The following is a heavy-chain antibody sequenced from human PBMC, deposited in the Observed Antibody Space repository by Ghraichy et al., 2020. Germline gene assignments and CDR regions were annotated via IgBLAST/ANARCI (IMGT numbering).Heavy chain of an antibody. V-gene: IGHV4-59*08. Sequence: SQTLSLTCTVSGGSISSYYWSWIRQPPGKGLEWIGYIYYSGSTNYNPSLKSRVTISVDTSKNQFSLKLSSVTAADTAVYYCARVTHSVEMATIEGLDYWGQGTLVTVSS. CDR1: GGSISSYY. CDR2: IYYSGST. CDR3: ARVTHSVEMATIEGLDY. D-gene: IGHD5-24*01. J-gene: IGHJ4*02.